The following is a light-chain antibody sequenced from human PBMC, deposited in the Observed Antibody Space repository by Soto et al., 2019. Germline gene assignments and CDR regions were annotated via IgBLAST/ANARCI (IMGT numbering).Light chain of an antibody. CDR1: SSDIGGYEY. CDR2: DVT. V-gene: IGLV2-8*01. Sequence: QSALTQPPSASGSPGQSGTISCTGSSSDIGGYEYVSWYQQHPGKAPKLMIYDVTKRPSGVPDRFSGSKSGNTASLTVSGLQAEDEADYYCSSYAGTSNLLFGGGTKLTVL. J-gene: IGLJ2*01. CDR3: SSYAGTSNLL.